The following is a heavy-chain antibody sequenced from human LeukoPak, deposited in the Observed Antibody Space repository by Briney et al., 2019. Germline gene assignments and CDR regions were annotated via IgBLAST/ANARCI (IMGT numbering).Heavy chain of an antibody. D-gene: IGHD3-3*01. CDR3: ARDQTRGYYQSGAFDL. CDR2: ISWNSGSI. Sequence: GGSLRLSCAASGFTFDDYAMHWVRQAPGKGLEWVSGISWNSGSIGYADSVKGRFTISRDNAKSSLYLQINSLRAEDTAVYYCARDQTRGYYQSGAFDLWGQGTMVTVSS. J-gene: IGHJ3*01. CDR1: GFTFDDYA. V-gene: IGHV3-9*01.